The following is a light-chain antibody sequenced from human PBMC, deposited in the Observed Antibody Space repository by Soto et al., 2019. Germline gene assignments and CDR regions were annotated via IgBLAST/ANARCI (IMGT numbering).Light chain of an antibody. V-gene: IGKV1-39*01. CDR2: AAS. Sequence: DIQMTQSPSSLSAPVGDRVTITCRASQSISSYLNWYQQKPGKAPKLLSYAASSLQSGVPSRFSGSGSGTDFTLTISSLQPEDFATCYCQQSYSTLCMFGQGTKVQIK. J-gene: IGKJ1*01. CDR3: QQSYSTLCM. CDR1: QSISSY.